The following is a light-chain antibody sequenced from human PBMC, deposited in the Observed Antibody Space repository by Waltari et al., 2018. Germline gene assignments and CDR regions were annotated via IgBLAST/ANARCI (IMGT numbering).Light chain of an antibody. Sequence: EIVMTPSPATLSVSPGERATLSCRASQSVNSHLAWYQQKPGQAPRLLIYGASTWATGIPARFSGSGSGTEFTLTISSLQSEDFAVYYCQQYDNWPWTFGQGTKVEIK. CDR2: GAS. CDR1: QSVNSH. CDR3: QQYDNWPWT. V-gene: IGKV3-15*01. J-gene: IGKJ1*01.